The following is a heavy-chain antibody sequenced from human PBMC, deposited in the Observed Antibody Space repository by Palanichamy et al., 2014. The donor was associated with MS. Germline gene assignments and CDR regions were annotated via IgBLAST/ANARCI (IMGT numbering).Heavy chain of an antibody. V-gene: IGHV1-3*01. CDR3: ARGLWSSSRVGYYFDN. Sequence: QVQLVQSGAEVKKPGASVKVSCKASGYTFTDYAMNWVRQAPGQRLEWMGWINAGNGNTKYSQKFQGRVTPTRDTSASTAYMELSSLTSEDTAVYYCARGLWSSSRVGYYFDNWGQGTLVTVSS. J-gene: IGHJ4*02. D-gene: IGHD3-3*01. CDR1: GYTFTDYA. CDR2: INAGNGNT.